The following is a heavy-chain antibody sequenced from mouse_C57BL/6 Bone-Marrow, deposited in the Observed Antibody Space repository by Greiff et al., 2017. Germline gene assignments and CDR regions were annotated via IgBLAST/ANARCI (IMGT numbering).Heavy chain of an antibody. J-gene: IGHJ2*01. CDR2: IYPGDGAT. V-gene: IGHV1-80*01. CDR1: GYAFSSYW. D-gene: IGHD1-1*01. Sequence: QVQLQQSGAELVKPGASVKISCKASGYAFSSYWLNWVKQRPGKGLEWIGQIYPGDGATTYNGKFKGKATLTADKSSSTAYMQLSSLTSEDSAVYFCARGIYYGSSFLDYWGQGTTLTVSS. CDR3: ARGIYYGSSFLDY.